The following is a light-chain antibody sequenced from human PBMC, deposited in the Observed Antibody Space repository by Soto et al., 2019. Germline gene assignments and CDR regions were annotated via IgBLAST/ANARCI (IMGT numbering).Light chain of an antibody. J-gene: IGKJ3*01. CDR3: QQTYSPPLT. CDR2: DVS. V-gene: IGKV1-39*01. CDR1: QSVSTY. Sequence: DIQMTQSPSSLSASVADSATLTCRASQSVSTYLNWYQQKPGEAPKXMIFDVSVLESGVPSRFSASGSETDCTLSITSLQPEDFATYYCQQTYSPPLTLGPGTKVDI.